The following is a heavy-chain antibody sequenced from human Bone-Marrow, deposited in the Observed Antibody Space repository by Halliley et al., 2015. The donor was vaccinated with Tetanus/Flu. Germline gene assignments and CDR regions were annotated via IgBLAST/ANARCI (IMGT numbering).Heavy chain of an antibody. D-gene: IGHD2-15*01. CDR2: IDPGASST. Sequence: IDPGASSTKYSPSFQGHVTISADKSINSAYLQWNSLKASDTATYFCASRFVVVAATPDGDVFDLWGQGTMVTVSS. J-gene: IGHJ3*01. V-gene: IGHV5-10-1*01. CDR3: ASRFVVVAATPDGDVFDL.